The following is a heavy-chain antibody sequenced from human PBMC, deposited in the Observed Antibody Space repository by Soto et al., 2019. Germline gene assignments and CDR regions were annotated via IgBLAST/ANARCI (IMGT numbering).Heavy chain of an antibody. CDR3: ARGWYYSYGMDV. CDR1: GGSFSGYY. V-gene: IGHV4-34*01. Sequence: PSETLSLTCAVYGGSFSGYYWSWIRQPQRKGLEWIEEISHSESTNYNPSLTSRVTRSVDTFKTQYSLKLRSVTAADTAVYYCARGWYYSYGMDVWGQGTTVTVSS. CDR2: ISHSEST. J-gene: IGHJ6*02.